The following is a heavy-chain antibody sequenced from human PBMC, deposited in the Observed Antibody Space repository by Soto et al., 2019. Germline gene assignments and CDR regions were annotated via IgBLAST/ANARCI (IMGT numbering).Heavy chain of an antibody. J-gene: IGHJ4*02. Sequence: SETLSLTCRVSGTSISSTYWWTWVRQSPGKGLEWIGEIYHNGITKYNPSLKSRVSLSVDKSNNQFSLKLTSVTAADTAVYYCARAVRGSYYDYWGQGTLVTVSS. D-gene: IGHD1-26*01. CDR3: ARAVRGSYYDY. CDR1: GTSISSTYW. CDR2: IYHNGIT. V-gene: IGHV4-4*02.